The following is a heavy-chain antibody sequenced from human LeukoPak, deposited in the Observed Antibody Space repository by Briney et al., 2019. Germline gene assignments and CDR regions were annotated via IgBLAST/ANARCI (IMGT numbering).Heavy chain of an antibody. CDR2: IRYDGINE. Sequence: GGSLRLSCAASGLTFSSFGMHWVRQAPGKGLEWVAFIRYDGINEYYADSVKGRFTISRANSKNTLYLQMNSLRAEDTAVYYCAKVSGIVVVPVASRGFDPWGQGTLVTVSS. CDR1: GLTFSSFG. D-gene: IGHD2-2*01. V-gene: IGHV3-30*02. J-gene: IGHJ5*02. CDR3: AKVSGIVVVPVASRGFDP.